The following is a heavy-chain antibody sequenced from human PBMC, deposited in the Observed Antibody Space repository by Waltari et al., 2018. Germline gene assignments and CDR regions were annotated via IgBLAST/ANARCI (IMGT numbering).Heavy chain of an antibody. CDR2: IYPGGNT. CDR3: ARRGRLSSYFFDY. V-gene: IGHV4-38-2*01. Sequence: QLHLQESGPGLLKPSETLPLTCAVSGYAISGGDFWGWIRQPPGKGLEWIGSIYPGGNTYFNPSLKSRVTISVDKSKNQYSLNLRSMTAADTAVYYCARRGRLSSYFFDYWGQGTLVTVSS. J-gene: IGHJ4*02. CDR1: GYAISGGDF. D-gene: IGHD2-15*01.